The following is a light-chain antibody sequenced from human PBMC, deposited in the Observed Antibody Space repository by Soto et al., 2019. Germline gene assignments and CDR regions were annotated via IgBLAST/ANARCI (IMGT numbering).Light chain of an antibody. Sequence: QSVLTQPPSVSGAPGQRVTLSCTGNTSNLGAGYDVSWYQQFPGTAPKLLIYDNNKRPSGIPDRFSGSRSGTSATLDITGLQTGDEADYYCGTWDSSLSAVVFGGGTKLTVL. V-gene: IGLV1-51*01. J-gene: IGLJ3*02. CDR3: GTWDSSLSAVV. CDR2: DNN. CDR1: TSNLGAGYD.